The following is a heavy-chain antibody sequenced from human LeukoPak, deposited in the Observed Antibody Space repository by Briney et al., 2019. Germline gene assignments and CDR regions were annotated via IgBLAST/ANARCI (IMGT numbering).Heavy chain of an antibody. V-gene: IGHV4-31*03. CDR1: GGSISSGGYY. CDR3: ARSSDYYDGSGYLD. D-gene: IGHD3-22*01. Sequence: SETLSLTCTVSGGSISSGGYYSSWIRQPPGKGLEWIGYIYYSGSTYYNPSLKSRVTISVDTSKNQISLKLTSVTAADTAVYYCARSSDYYDGSGYLDWGQGTLVTVSS. CDR2: IYYSGST. J-gene: IGHJ4*02.